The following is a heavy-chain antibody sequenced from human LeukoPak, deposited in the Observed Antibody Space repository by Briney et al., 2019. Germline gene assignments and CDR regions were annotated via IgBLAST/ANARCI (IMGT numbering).Heavy chain of an antibody. CDR1: GFTFSSYA. Sequence: GGSLRLSCAASGFTFSSYAMHWVRQAPGKGLEWVAVISYDGSNKYYADSVKGRFTISRDNSKNTLYLQMNSLRAEDTAVYYCARDPDIVVVPAAMGAFDIWGQGTMVTVSS. CDR2: ISYDGSNK. J-gene: IGHJ3*02. CDR3: ARDPDIVVVPAAMGAFDI. D-gene: IGHD2-2*01. V-gene: IGHV3-30-3*01.